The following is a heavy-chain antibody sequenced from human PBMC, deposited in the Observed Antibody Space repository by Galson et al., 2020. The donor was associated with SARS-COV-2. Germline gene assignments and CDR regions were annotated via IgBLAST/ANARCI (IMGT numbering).Heavy chain of an antibody. CDR1: GFTFSSYG. Sequence: GESLKISCAASGFTFSSYGMHWVRQAPGKGLEWVAVIWYDGSNKYYADSVKGRFTISRDNSKNTLYLQMNSLRAEDTAVYYCARDRYSSGSRYFDYWGQGTLVTVSS. D-gene: IGHD6-19*01. J-gene: IGHJ4*02. V-gene: IGHV3-33*01. CDR2: IWYDGSNK. CDR3: ARDRYSSGSRYFDY.